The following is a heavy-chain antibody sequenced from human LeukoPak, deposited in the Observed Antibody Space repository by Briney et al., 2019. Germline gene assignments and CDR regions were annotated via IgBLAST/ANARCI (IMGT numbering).Heavy chain of an antibody. J-gene: IGHJ3*02. CDR1: GFTFSSYV. Sequence: GGSLRLSCAASGFTFSSYVINWVRQAPGKGLEWVSAISGSGGTTYYADSVKGRFTISRDNSKDTLYLQMNSLTAEDTAVYYCTREGFGIWWSFDIWGQGTMVTVSS. D-gene: IGHD5-12*01. V-gene: IGHV3-23*01. CDR2: ISGSGGTT. CDR3: TREGFGIWWSFDI.